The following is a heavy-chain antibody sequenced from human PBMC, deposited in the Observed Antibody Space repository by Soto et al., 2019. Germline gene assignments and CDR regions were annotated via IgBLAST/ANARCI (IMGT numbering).Heavy chain of an antibody. CDR2: LAYDGSDK. Sequence: ESGGGVVQPGRSLRLSCAASGFTFSHYAMHWVRQAPGTGLEWVAVLAYDGSDKYYADSVKGRFTISRDNSKNTLYLQMTSLRAEDTAVYYCAKVTDNGHYFDYWGQGTWVTVSS. CDR3: AKVTDNGHYFDY. CDR1: GFTFSHYA. V-gene: IGHV3-30-3*01. J-gene: IGHJ4*02. D-gene: IGHD1-1*01.